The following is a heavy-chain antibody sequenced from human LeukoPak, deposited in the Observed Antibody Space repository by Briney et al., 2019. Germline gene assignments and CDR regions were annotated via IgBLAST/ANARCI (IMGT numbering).Heavy chain of an antibody. CDR2: FDPEDGET. V-gene: IGHV1-24*01. CDR3: ATSFRRAPYAILDY. Sequence: ASVTVSCKVSGYTLTELSMHWVRQAPGKGLEWMGGFDPEDGETIYAQKFQGRVTMTRDTSTSTVYMELSSLRSEDTAVYYCATSFRRAPYAILDYWGQGTLVTVSS. D-gene: IGHD2-2*01. CDR1: GYTLTELS. J-gene: IGHJ4*02.